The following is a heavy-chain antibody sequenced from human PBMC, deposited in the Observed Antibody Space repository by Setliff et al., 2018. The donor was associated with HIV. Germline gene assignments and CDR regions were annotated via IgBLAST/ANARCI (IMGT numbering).Heavy chain of an antibody. CDR2: MNSKGES. V-gene: IGHV4-39*01. J-gene: IGHJ4*02. CDR3: ARFDVTPMTTRDY. CDR1: GGSIRVDNYF. Sequence: SETLSLTCTVSGGSIRVDNYFWGWIRQPPGKGLEWIGIMNSKGESFYNSSFKSRVTMSMDKSTNQFPLKMASMTAADSAVYYCARFDVTPMTTRDYWGQGTQVTVSS. D-gene: IGHD4-17*01.